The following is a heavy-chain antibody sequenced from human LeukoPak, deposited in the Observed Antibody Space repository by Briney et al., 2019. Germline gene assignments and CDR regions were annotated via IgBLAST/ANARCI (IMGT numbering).Heavy chain of an antibody. V-gene: IGHV1-69*06. CDR1: GGTFSSYA. CDR3: ARPRAVAGASNWFDP. Sequence: SVKVSCKASGGTFSSYAISWVRQAPGQGLEWMGGIIPIFGTANYAQKFQGRVTITADKSTSTAYMELRSLRSDDTAVYYCARPRAVAGASNWFDPWGQGTLVTVSS. D-gene: IGHD6-19*01. J-gene: IGHJ5*02. CDR2: IIPIFGTA.